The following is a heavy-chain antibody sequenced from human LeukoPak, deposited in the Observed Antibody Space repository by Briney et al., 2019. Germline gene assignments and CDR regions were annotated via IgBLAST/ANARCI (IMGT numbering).Heavy chain of an antibody. CDR2: MNPNSGNT. J-gene: IGHJ3*02. Sequence: ASVKVSCKASGYTFTSYDINWVRQATGQGLEWMGWMNPNSGNTGYAQKFQGRVTMTRNTSISTAYMELSSLRSEDTAVYYCARAGSSGYADAFDSWGQGTMVTVSS. V-gene: IGHV1-8*01. CDR1: GYTFTSYD. CDR3: ARAGSSGYADAFDS. D-gene: IGHD3-22*01.